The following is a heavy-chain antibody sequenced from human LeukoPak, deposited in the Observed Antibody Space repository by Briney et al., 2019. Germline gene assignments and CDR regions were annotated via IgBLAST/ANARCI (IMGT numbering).Heavy chain of an antibody. CDR3: ARDLGYCTNGVCHTRFDY. CDR2: IYHSGSP. Sequence: SETLSLTCAVSGGSISSNNWWGWVRQPPGKGLEWIGEIYHSGSPNCNPSLKSRVTISVDKSRNHFSLNLSSVTAADTAVYYCARDLGYCTNGVCHTRFDYWGQGTLVAVSS. CDR1: GGSISSNNW. J-gene: IGHJ4*02. V-gene: IGHV4-4*02. D-gene: IGHD2-8*01.